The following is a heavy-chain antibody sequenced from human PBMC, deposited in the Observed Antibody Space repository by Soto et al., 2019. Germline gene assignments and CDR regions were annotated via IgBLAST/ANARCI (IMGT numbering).Heavy chain of an antibody. CDR3: ARGTDSSGYPRDRCAFDI. CDR2: INPSGGST. CDR1: GYTFTSYY. Sequence: ASVKVSCKASGYTFTSYYMHWVRQAPGQGLEWMGIINPSGGSTSYAQKFQGRVTMTRDTSTSTVYTELSSLRSEDTAVYYCARGTDSSGYPRDRCAFDIWGQGTMVTVSS. D-gene: IGHD3-22*01. J-gene: IGHJ3*02. V-gene: IGHV1-46*01.